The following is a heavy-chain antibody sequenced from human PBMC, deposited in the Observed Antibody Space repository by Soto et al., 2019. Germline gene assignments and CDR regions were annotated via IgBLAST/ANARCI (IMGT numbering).Heavy chain of an antibody. D-gene: IGHD6-19*01. CDR2: IKQDGSEK. J-gene: IGHJ6*02. CDR1: GFTSSSSW. CDR3: AREVRSGWYPYYYYYGMDV. Sequence: GGSLSLSCAASGFTSSSSWVSWVRQAPGKGLEWVANIKQDGSEKYYVDSVKGRFTISRDNAKNSLYLQMNSLRAEDTAVYYCAREVRSGWYPYYYYYGMDVWGQGTTVTVSS. V-gene: IGHV3-7*03.